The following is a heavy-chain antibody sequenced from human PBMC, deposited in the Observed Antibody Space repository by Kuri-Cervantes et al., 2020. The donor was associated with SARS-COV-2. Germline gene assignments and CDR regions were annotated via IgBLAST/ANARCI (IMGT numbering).Heavy chain of an antibody. D-gene: IGHD1-26*01. CDR1: GFTFSSYA. V-gene: IGHV3-23*01. CDR3: AKGPVGATGAFDI. Sequence: GESLKISCAASGFTFSSYAMSWVRQAPGKGLEWVSAISGSGGSTYYADSVKGRFTISRDNSKNTLYLQMNSLRAEDTAVYYCAKGPVGATGAFDIWDQGTMVTVSS. CDR2: ISGSGGST. J-gene: IGHJ3*02.